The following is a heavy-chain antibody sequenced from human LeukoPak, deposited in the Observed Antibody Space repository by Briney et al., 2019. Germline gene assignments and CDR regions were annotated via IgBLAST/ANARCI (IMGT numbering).Heavy chain of an antibody. CDR1: DASISGYY. V-gene: IGHV4-59*01. Sequence: SVTLSLTCTVSDASISGYYWSWIRQPPGKGLEWIGSIHFSGSTNYNPSLRSRVTISVDTSKTQLPLKLSSVTAADTAVYYCARDLGGIYLDYWGQGTLVTVSS. J-gene: IGHJ4*02. D-gene: IGHD1-26*01. CDR3: ARDLGGIYLDY. CDR2: IHFSGST.